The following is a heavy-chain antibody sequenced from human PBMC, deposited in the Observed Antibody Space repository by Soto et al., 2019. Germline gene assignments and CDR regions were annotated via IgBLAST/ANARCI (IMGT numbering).Heavy chain of an antibody. D-gene: IGHD3-9*01. Sequence: ASETLSLTCTVSGGSISSGDYYWSWIRQPPEKGLEWIGYIYYSGSTYYNPSLKSRVTISVDTSKNQFSLKLSSVTAADTAVYYCARDQGYYDILTGYHWFDPWGQGTLVTVSS. V-gene: IGHV4-30-4*01. CDR2: IYYSGST. CDR1: GGSISSGDYY. CDR3: ARDQGYYDILTGYHWFDP. J-gene: IGHJ5*02.